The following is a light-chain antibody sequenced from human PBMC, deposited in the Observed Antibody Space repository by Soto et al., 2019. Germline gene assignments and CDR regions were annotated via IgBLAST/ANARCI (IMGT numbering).Light chain of an antibody. CDR2: AAS. V-gene: IGKV1-6*01. CDR3: LHDYNYPRT. Sequence: AIQMTQSPSSLSASVGDRVTITCRASQGIRSELAWYQQKPGKAPNLLIYAASTLRSGVPSRFSGSGSGTDFTLTISSLQPEDFATYYCLHDYNYPRTFGQGTRVEVK. CDR1: QGIRSE. J-gene: IGKJ1*01.